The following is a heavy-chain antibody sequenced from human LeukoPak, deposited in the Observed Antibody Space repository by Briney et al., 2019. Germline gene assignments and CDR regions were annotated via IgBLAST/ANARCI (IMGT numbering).Heavy chain of an antibody. CDR3: ARDLLDYYDSSGYYGYYGMDV. J-gene: IGHJ6*02. CDR2: INTNTGNP. Sequence: GASVKVSCKASGYTFTSYAMNWVRQAPGQGLEWMGWINTNTGNPTYAQGFTGRFVFSSDTSVSTAYLQISSLKAEDTAVYYCARDLLDYYDSSGYYGYYGMDVWGQGTTVTVSS. D-gene: IGHD3-22*01. CDR1: GYTFTSYA. V-gene: IGHV7-4-1*02.